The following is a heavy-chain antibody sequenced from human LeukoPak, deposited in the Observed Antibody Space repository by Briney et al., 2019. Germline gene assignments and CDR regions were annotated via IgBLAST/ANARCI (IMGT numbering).Heavy chain of an antibody. Sequence: PSETLSLTCTVSGGSISSGGYYWSWIRQHPGKGLEWIGYIYYSGSTYYNPSLKSRVTISVDTSKNQFSLKLSSVTAADTAVYYCASLPRRFLEGRPGLVDVWGKGTTVTVSS. CDR2: IYYSGST. CDR3: ASLPRRFLEGRPGLVDV. J-gene: IGHJ6*04. V-gene: IGHV4-31*03. D-gene: IGHD3-3*01. CDR1: GGSISSGGYY.